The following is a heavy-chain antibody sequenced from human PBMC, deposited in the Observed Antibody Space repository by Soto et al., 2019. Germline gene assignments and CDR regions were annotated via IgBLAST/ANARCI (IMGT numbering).Heavy chain of an antibody. V-gene: IGHV4-38-2*01. D-gene: IGHD5-18*01. CDR1: GYSISSGYY. CDR2: IYHSGST. Sequence: SETLSLTCAVSGYSISSGYYWGWIRQPPGKGLEWIGGIYHSGSTYYNPSLKSRVTISVDTSKNQFSLKLSSVTAADTAVYYCALGGYSYGSPYFDYWGQGTLVTVSS. J-gene: IGHJ4*02. CDR3: ALGGYSYGSPYFDY.